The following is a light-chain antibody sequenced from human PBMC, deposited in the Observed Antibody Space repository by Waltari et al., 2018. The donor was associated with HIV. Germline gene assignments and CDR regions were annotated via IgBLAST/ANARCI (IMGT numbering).Light chain of an antibody. V-gene: IGKV3-20*01. Sequence: EIVFTQSPGTLSLSPGERATLTCRASQTINRSVLAWYQQKPGQAPRLLVSGTSSRATGVSDRFSGSGSGTDFTLTISRLEPEDFAVYYCQQYGGSPLTFGGATKVEI. CDR1: QTINRSV. CDR3: QQYGGSPLT. J-gene: IGKJ4*01. CDR2: GTS.